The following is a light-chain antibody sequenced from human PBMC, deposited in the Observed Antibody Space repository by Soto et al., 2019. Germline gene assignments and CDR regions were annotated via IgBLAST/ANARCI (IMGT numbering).Light chain of an antibody. CDR2: EVS. CDR3: SSYTSSSTYV. V-gene: IGLV2-14*01. J-gene: IGLJ1*01. CDR1: RSDVGGYNY. Sequence: QSVLTQPACVSGSPGQSITISCTGTRSDVGGYNYVSWYQQHPGKAPKLMIYEVSNRPSGVSDRFSGSKSGNTASLTISGLQAEDEADYYCSSYTSSSTYVFGPGTKVTVL.